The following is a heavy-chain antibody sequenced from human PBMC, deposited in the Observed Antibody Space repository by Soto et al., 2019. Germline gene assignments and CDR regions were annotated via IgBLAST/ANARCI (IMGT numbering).Heavy chain of an antibody. Sequence: ASVKVSCKASGGTFSSYTISWVRQAPGQGLEWMGRIIPIVGTANYAQKFQGRVTITADKSTSTACMELSSLRSEDTAVYYGARSEVTALYSDYWGQGTLVTVSP. V-gene: IGHV1-69*08. CDR2: IIPIVGTA. CDR3: ARSEVTALYSDY. D-gene: IGHD4-4*01. J-gene: IGHJ4*02. CDR1: GGTFSSYT.